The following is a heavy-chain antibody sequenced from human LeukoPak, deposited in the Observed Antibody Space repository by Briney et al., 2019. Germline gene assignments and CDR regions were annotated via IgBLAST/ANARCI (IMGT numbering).Heavy chain of an antibody. V-gene: IGHV4-38-2*01. CDR2: IYHSGST. CDR1: GYSISSGYY. D-gene: IGHD3-9*01. Sequence: SETLSLTCAVSGYSISSGYYWGWIRQPPGNGLEWIGSIYHSGSTYYNPSLKSRVTISVDTSKNQFSLKLSSVTAADTAVYYCARRYYDIDYWGQGTLATVSS. CDR3: ARRYYDIDY. J-gene: IGHJ4*02.